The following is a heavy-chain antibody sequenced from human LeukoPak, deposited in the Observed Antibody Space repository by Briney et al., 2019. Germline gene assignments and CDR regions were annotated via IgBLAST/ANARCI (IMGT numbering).Heavy chain of an antibody. V-gene: IGHV3-7*01. J-gene: IGHJ4*02. CDR3: ARETNGDYADFYDY. CDR2: IKQDGSDK. Sequence: GGSLRLSCAASGFTFSKFWMSWVRQAPGKGLEWVANIKQDGSDKYYVDSVKGRFTISRDNAKNSLYLQMNSLRAEDTAVYYCARETNGDYADFYDYWGQGTLVTVSS. CDR1: GFTFSKFW. D-gene: IGHD4-17*01.